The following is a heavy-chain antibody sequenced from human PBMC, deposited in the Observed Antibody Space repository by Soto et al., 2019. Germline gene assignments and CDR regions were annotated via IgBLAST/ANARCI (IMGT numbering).Heavy chain of an antibody. CDR1: GFTSSNFD. Sequence: EVQLLESGGGLVQPGGSLRLSCAASGFTSSNFDMTWVRQAPGKGLERVSTFSASGGSTYYADSVKGRFTISRDNSKNLLYLQMNSLRVEDTALYYCAKDQSSGYYYFDYWGQGTLVTVSS. D-gene: IGHD6-19*01. J-gene: IGHJ4*02. CDR3: AKDQSSGYYYFDY. V-gene: IGHV3-23*01. CDR2: FSASGGST.